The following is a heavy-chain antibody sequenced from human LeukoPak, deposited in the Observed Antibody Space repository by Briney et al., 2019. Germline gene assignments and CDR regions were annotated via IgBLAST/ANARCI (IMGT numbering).Heavy chain of an antibody. Sequence: SETLSLTCTVSGGSISSSSYYWGWIRQPPGKGLEWIGSIYYSGSTYYNPSLKSRVTISVDTSKNQFSLKLSSVTAADTAVYYCARDLVPAAQTTPYYYYYYMDVWGKRTTVTVSS. CDR1: GGSISSSSYY. D-gene: IGHD2-2*01. V-gene: IGHV4-39*07. J-gene: IGHJ6*03. CDR3: ARDLVPAAQTTPYYYYYYMDV. CDR2: IYYSGST.